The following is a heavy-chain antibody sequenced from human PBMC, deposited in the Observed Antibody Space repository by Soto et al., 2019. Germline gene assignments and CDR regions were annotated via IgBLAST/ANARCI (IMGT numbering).Heavy chain of an antibody. D-gene: IGHD3-16*01. Sequence: QVQLQESGPGLVKPSETLSLTCTVSGGSISSYYWSWIRQPLGKGLEWIGYIYYSGSTNYNPSLKSRVTISVDTSKNQFSLKLSSVTAADTAVYYCARGGRGGWFDPWGQGTLVTVSS. CDR1: GGSISSYY. CDR3: ARGGRGGWFDP. CDR2: IYYSGST. V-gene: IGHV4-59*01. J-gene: IGHJ5*02.